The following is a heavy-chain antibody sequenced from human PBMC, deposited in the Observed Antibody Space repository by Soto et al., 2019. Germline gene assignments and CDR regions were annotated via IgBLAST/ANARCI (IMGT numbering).Heavy chain of an antibody. Sequence: SETLSLTCTVSGGSISSSSYYWGWIRQPPGKGLEWIGSIYYSGSTYYNPSLKSRVTISVDTSKNQFSLKLSSVTAADTAVYYCARSSGDLAGLLRLGAFDIWGQGTMVTVS. V-gene: IGHV4-39*01. D-gene: IGHD3-3*01. CDR1: GGSISSSSYY. CDR3: ARSSGDLAGLLRLGAFDI. J-gene: IGHJ3*02. CDR2: IYYSGST.